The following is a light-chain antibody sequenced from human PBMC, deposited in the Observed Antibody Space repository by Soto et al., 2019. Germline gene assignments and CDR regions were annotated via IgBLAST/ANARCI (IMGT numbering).Light chain of an antibody. Sequence: DIQMTQSPSSLSASVGDRVTITCRASQGISNYLAWYQQKPGEVPKLLIFATSTLQSGVPSRFSGSGSGTDFTLTISSLQPEDVATYYCQKYNGAPWTFGQGTRVEIK. CDR2: ATS. CDR1: QGISNY. V-gene: IGKV1-27*01. CDR3: QKYNGAPWT. J-gene: IGKJ1*01.